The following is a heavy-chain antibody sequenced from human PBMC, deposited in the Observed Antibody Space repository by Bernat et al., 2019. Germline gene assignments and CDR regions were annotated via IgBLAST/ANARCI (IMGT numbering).Heavy chain of an antibody. CDR2: IYHSGST. Sequence: QLQLQESGPGLVKPSETLSLTCTVSAGSISSHNYFWGWIREPPGKGLEWIGEIYHSGSTNYNPSLKSRVTISVDTSKNQFSLKLSSVTAADTAVYYCARGGSSYYYGSGSSEDAFDIWGQGTMVTVSS. CDR3: ARGGSSYYYGSGSSEDAFDI. D-gene: IGHD3-10*01. V-gene: IGHV4-39*07. J-gene: IGHJ3*02. CDR1: AGSISSHNYF.